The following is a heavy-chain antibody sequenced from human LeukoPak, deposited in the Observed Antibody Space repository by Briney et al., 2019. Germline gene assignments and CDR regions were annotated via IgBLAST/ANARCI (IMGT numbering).Heavy chain of an antibody. CDR2: IYSGGST. CDR1: GFTVSSNY. J-gene: IGHJ4*02. Sequence: GGSLRLSCAASGFTVSSNYMSWVRQAPGKGLEWVSVIYSGGSTYYADSVKGRFTISRDNSKNTLYLQMNSLRAEDTAVYYCARVVRQWLSIRYWGRGTLVTVSS. CDR3: ARVVRQWLSIRY. D-gene: IGHD6-19*01. V-gene: IGHV3-66*01.